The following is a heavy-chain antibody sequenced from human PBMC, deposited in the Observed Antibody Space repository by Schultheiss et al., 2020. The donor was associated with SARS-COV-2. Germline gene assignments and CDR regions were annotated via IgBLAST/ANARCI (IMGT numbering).Heavy chain of an antibody. Sequence: SETLSLTCTVSGGSISSGGYYWSWIRQHPGKGLEWIGYIYYSGSTYYNPSLKSLVTISVDTSKNQFSLKLTSVTAADTAVYYCARVKPLYYYDSSGRLDYWGQGTLVTVSS. CDR2: IYYSGST. D-gene: IGHD3-22*01. CDR1: GGSISSGGYY. CDR3: ARVKPLYYYDSSGRLDY. J-gene: IGHJ4*02. V-gene: IGHV4-31*01.